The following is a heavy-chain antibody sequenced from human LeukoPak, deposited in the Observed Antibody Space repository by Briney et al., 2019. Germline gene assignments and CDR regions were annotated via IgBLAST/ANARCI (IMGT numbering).Heavy chain of an antibody. CDR1: GFTVSSNY. J-gene: IGHJ4*02. Sequence: GGSLRLSCAACGFTVSSNYMSWVRQAPGKGLEWVSVVHSGGSTYYADSVQGRFTISRDNSENTLYLQMNSLRAEDTAVYYCARDSRTTPFDYWGQGTLVTVS. CDR2: VHSGGST. D-gene: IGHD4-11*01. V-gene: IGHV3-66*02. CDR3: ARDSRTTPFDY.